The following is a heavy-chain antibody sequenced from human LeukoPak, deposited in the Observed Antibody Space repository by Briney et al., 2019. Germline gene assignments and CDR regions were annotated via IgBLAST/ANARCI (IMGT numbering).Heavy chain of an antibody. J-gene: IGHJ6*03. D-gene: IGHD5-18*01. CDR3: AKLGGNGYSYGTPTHYYYYMDV. CDR1: GFTFSSYA. Sequence: LPGGSLRLSCAASGFTFSSYAMSWVRQAPGKGLEWVSAIIGSGGSTYYADSVKGRFTISRDNSKNTLYLQMNSLRAEDTAVYYCAKLGGNGYSYGTPTHYYYYMDVWGKGTTVTVSS. V-gene: IGHV3-23*01. CDR2: IIGSGGST.